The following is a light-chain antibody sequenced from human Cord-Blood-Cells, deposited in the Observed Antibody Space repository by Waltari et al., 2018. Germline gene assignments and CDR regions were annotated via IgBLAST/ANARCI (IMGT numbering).Light chain of an antibody. CDR2: GAS. Sequence: EIVLTQSPGTLSLSPGERATLSCRASQSVSSSYLAWYQQKHGQDPRLLIYGASSRATGIPHRFSGSGSGTDFTLTISRLEPEDFAVYYCQQYGSSPYTFGQGTKLEIK. CDR3: QQYGSSPYT. V-gene: IGKV3-20*01. CDR1: QSVSSSY. J-gene: IGKJ2*01.